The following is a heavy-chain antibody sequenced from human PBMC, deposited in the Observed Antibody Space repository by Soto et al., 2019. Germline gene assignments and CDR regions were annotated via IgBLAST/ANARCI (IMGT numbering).Heavy chain of an antibody. V-gene: IGHV3-30*18. CDR3: AKDRRIAVAGIDY. J-gene: IGHJ4*02. CDR1: GFTFSSYG. D-gene: IGHD6-19*01. Sequence: LRLSCAASGFTFSSYGMHWVRQAPGKGLEWVAVISYDGSNKYYADSVKGRFTISRDNSKNTLYLQMNSLRAEDTAVYYCAKDRRIAVAGIDYWGRGTLVTVSS. CDR2: ISYDGSNK.